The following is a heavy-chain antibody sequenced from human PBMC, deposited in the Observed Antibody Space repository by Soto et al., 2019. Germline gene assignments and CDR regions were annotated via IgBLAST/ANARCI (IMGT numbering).Heavy chain of an antibody. CDR3: AIDVGMASRPYLDY. CDR1: GYTFTTYY. Sequence: ASVKVSCKASGYTFTTYYMYWVRQAPGQGLEWMGIINPSGGSTSFAQKFQGRVTMTRDTSTSTVYMELISLTSEDTAVYYCAIDVGMASRPYLDYWGQGTLVTVSS. J-gene: IGHJ4*02. D-gene: IGHD6-6*01. V-gene: IGHV1-46*01. CDR2: INPSGGST.